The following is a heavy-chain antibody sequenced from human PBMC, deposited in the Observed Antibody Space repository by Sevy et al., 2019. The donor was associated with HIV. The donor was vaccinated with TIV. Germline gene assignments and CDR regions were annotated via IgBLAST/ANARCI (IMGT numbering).Heavy chain of an antibody. CDR1: GGSISGYY. CDR2: IFYSGNT. CDR3: ATIRQQLVGFFDY. J-gene: IGHJ4*02. Sequence: SETLSLTCTVSGGSISGYYWSWIRQPPGKGLEWIGYIFYSGNTYYNPSLKRRVTISVDTSQNQFSLKLTSVTAADTAVYSCATIRQQLVGFFDYWVQGTLVTVSS. V-gene: IGHV4-59*01. D-gene: IGHD6-6*01.